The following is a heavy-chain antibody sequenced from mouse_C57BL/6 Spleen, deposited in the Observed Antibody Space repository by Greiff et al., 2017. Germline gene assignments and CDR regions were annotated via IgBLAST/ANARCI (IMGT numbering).Heavy chain of an antibody. V-gene: IGHV1-9*01. CDR2: FLPGSGST. CDR1: GYTFTGYW. J-gene: IGHJ3*01. CDR3: ARLAQGRPFAY. Sequence: QVQLQQSGAELMKPGASVKLSCKATGYTFTGYWIEWVKQRPGHGLEWIGEFLPGSGSTNYNEKVKVKATFTADTSSNTVYMELSSLTTEDSAIYFCARLAQGRPFAYWGQGTLVTVSA. D-gene: IGHD3-2*02.